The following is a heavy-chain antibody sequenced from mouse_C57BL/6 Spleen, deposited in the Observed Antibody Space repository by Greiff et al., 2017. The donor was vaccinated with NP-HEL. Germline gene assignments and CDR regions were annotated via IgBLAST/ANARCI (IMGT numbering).Heavy chain of an antibody. CDR2: IDPEDGDT. Sequence: VQLQQSGAELVRPGASVKLSCTASGFNIKDYYMHWVKQRPEQGLEWIGRIDPEDGDTEYAPKFQGKATMTADTSSNTAYLQLSSLTSEDTAVYYCTTPVYYGRAWFAYWGQGTLVTVSA. D-gene: IGHD1-1*01. J-gene: IGHJ3*01. CDR3: TTPVYYGRAWFAY. CDR1: GFNIKDYY. V-gene: IGHV14-1*01.